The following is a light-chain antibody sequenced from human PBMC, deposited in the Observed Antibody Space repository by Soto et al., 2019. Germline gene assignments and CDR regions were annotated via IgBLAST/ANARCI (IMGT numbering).Light chain of an antibody. CDR3: QQYNKWPLT. CDR1: QSVSSN. Sequence: EIMMTQSPGTLSASPGERATLSCRASQSVSSNLAWYQQKPGQAPRLLIYAVSTRATGIPARFSGSGSGTEFTLTISSLQSEDFAVYYRQQYNKWPLTFGQGTKVDIK. J-gene: IGKJ1*01. V-gene: IGKV3-15*01. CDR2: AVS.